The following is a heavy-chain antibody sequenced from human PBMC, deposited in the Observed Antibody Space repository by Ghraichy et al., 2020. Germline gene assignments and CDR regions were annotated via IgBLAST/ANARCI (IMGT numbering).Heavy chain of an antibody. CDR1: GGTFSSYA. Sequence: SVKVSCKASGGTFSSYAISWVRQAPGQGLEWMGGIIPIFGTANYAQKFQGRVTITADESTSTAYMELSSLRSEDTAVYYCASSYYDSSGYYYSDYWGQGTLVTVSS. D-gene: IGHD3-22*01. CDR2: IIPIFGTA. J-gene: IGHJ4*02. V-gene: IGHV1-69*13. CDR3: ASSYYDSSGYYYSDY.